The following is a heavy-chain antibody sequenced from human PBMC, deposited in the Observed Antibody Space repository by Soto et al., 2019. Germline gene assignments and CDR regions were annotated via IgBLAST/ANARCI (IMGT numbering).Heavy chain of an antibody. J-gene: IGHJ5*02. Sequence: PGGSLRLSCAASGFTFSSYGMHWVRQAPGKGLEWVAVISYDGSNKYYADSVKGRFTISRDNSKNTLYLQMNSLRAEDTAVYYCAKDITMVRGVTGNWFDPWGQGTLVTVSS. V-gene: IGHV3-30*18. CDR3: AKDITMVRGVTGNWFDP. D-gene: IGHD3-10*01. CDR2: ISYDGSNK. CDR1: GFTFSSYG.